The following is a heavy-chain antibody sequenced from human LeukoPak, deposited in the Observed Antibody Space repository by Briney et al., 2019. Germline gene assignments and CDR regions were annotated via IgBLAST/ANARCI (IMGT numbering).Heavy chain of an antibody. J-gene: IGHJ5*02. Sequence: ASVKVSCKASGNTFIRYYFHWVRQAPGQGLDWMGIITPTTGGANYAQKFQGTVAMTRDTSTSTVYMELTSLTSGDTAVYYCATSDSTTGNWFDPWGQGTRVSVSS. CDR3: ATSDSTTGNWFDP. CDR1: GNTFIRYY. D-gene: IGHD1-14*01. V-gene: IGHV1-46*01. CDR2: ITPTTGGA.